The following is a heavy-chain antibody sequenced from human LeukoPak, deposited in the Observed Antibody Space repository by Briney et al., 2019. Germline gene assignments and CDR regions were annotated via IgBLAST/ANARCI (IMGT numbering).Heavy chain of an antibody. CDR2: IYYSGST. D-gene: IGHD3-3*01. J-gene: IGHJ2*01. CDR1: GGSISGYY. Sequence: PSETLSLTCIVSGGSISGYYWSWIRQPPGKGLEWIGSIYYSGSTDYNPSLKSRVIISADTSKNQFSLSLISVTAADTAVYYCARDGVSALNLYSDLWGRGTLVTVSS. V-gene: IGHV4-59*01. CDR3: ARDGVSALNLYSDL.